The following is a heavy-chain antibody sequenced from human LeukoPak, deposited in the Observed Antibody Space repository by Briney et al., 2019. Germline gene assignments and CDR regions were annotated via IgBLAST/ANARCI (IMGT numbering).Heavy chain of an antibody. V-gene: IGHV3-11*01. Sequence: GGSLRLSCAASGFTFSDYSMTWIRHAPGKGLEWISYISISGNSIDYAAAVKGRFTISRDNAEKSLYLQMNSLRAEDTAVYFCARNSSAYISPYYYNYMDVWGEGTTVTVSS. CDR2: ISISGNSI. CDR3: ARNSSAYISPYYYNYMDV. J-gene: IGHJ6*03. CDR1: GFTFSDYS. D-gene: IGHD3-22*01.